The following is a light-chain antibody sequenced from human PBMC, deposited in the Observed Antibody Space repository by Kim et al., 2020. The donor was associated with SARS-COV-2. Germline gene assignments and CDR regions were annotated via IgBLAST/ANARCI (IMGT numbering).Light chain of an antibody. J-gene: IGLJ3*02. CDR3: SSYAGSNNLV. CDR2: EVS. V-gene: IGLV2-8*01. CDR1: SSDVGGYNY. Sequence: GQSVTISCNGTSSDVGGYNYVSWYQQHPGKAPKLMIYEVSKRPSGVPDRFSGSKSGNTASLTVSGLQAEDEADYYCSSYAGSNNLVFGGGTQVTVL.